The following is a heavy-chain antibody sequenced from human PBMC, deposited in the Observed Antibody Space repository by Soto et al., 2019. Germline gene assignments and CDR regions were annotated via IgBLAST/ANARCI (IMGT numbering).Heavy chain of an antibody. V-gene: IGHV1-69*13. CDR3: ARVKTLDIVLMVYDYYYGMDV. D-gene: IGHD2-8*01. Sequence: ASVKVSCKASGGTFSSYAISWVRQDPGQGLEWMGGIIPIFGTANYAQKFQGRVTITADESTSTAYMELSSLRSEDTAVYYCARVKTLDIVLMVYDYYYGMDVWGQGTTVTVSS. CDR1: GGTFSSYA. CDR2: IIPIFGTA. J-gene: IGHJ6*02.